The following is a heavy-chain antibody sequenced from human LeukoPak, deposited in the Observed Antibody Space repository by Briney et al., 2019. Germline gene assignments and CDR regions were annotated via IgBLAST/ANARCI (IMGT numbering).Heavy chain of an antibody. D-gene: IGHD2-15*01. CDR2: TNRDGSIT. V-gene: IGHV3-74*01. Sequence: PGGSLRLSCAASGFTFSNSWMHWVRQAPGKGLEWVSRTNRDGSITNYADSVKGRFTISRDNAKNTVYLQMNSLRDEDTAVYYCARGRYCSGGICYFDYWGQGTLVTVSS. J-gene: IGHJ4*02. CDR3: ARGRYCSGGICYFDY. CDR1: GFTFSNSW.